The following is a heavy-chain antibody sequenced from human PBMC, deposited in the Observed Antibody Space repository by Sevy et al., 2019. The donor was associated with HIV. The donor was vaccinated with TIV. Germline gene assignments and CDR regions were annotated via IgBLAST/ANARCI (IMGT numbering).Heavy chain of an antibody. CDR1: GFTFSNAW. CDR3: TAGVGASDFDY. D-gene: IGHD1-26*01. J-gene: IGHJ4*02. V-gene: IGHV3-15*01. CDR2: IKSKTEGSTR. Sequence: GGSLRLSCAASGFTFSNAWMSWVRQAPGKGLEWVGRIKSKTEGSTRDFAAPVKGRLLISRDDSRNTVYLQMNSLKTEDTAVYYCTAGVGASDFDYWGQGTLVTVSS.